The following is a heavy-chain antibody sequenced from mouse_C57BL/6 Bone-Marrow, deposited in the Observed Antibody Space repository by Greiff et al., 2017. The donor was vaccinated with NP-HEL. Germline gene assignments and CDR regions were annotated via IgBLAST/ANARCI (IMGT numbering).Heavy chain of an antibody. J-gene: IGHJ3*01. CDR2: IWGVGST. CDR3: ASLITTDGFAY. V-gene: IGHV2-6*01. D-gene: IGHD1-1*01. CDR1: GFSLTSYG. Sequence: VKLVESGPGLVAPSQSLSITCTVSGFSLTSYGVDWVRQSPGKGLEWLGVIWGVGSTNYNSALKSRLSISKDNSKSQVFLKMNSLQTDDTAMYYCASLITTDGFAYWGQGTLVTVSA.